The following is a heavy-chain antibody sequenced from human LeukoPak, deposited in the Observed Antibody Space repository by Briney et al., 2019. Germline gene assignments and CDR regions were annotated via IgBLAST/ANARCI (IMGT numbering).Heavy chain of an antibody. J-gene: IGHJ4*02. Sequence: KPAETLTLTCTASGGSISGQSWSLIRQPPGKGLEWVGYIYYTGITKYNPSLKSRVTISVDTSKNQFSLRLTSVTAADTAVYYCARVSFHYHSGNYGWYFDSWGQGTLVTVSS. V-gene: IGHV4-59*11. CDR1: GGSISGQS. CDR3: ARVSFHYHSGNYGWYFDS. D-gene: IGHD3-10*01. CDR2: IYYTGIT.